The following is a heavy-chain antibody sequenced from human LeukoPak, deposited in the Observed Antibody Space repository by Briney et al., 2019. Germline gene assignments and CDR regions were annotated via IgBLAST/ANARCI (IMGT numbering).Heavy chain of an antibody. V-gene: IGHV3-15*01. CDR1: GFTFSNAW. D-gene: IGHD3-22*01. CDR2: IKSKTDGGTT. Sequence: GGSLRLSCAASGFTFSNAWMSWVRQAPGKGLEWVGRIKSKTDGGTTDYAAPVKGRFTISRDDSKNTLYLQMNSLKTEDTAVYYCAKDPYDSSGYYFPGAFDIWGQGTMVTVSS. J-gene: IGHJ3*02. CDR3: AKDPYDSSGYYFPGAFDI.